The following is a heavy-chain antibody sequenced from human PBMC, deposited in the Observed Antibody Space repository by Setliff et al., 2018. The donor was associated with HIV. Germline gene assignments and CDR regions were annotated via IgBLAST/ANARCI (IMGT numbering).Heavy chain of an antibody. CDR2: IIPILATS. D-gene: IGHD3-10*01. Sequence: GASVKVSCKASGDTFRSYAISWVRQAPGQGLEWMGRIIPILATSNHTQKFQGRVTITADKSTRTAYMELSSLRSEDTAVYYCARDGWDYYGSGTYPPLYYFDSWGQGTLVTVSS. J-gene: IGHJ4*01. CDR3: ARDGWDYYGSGTYPPLYYFDS. CDR1: GDTFRSYA. V-gene: IGHV1-69*06.